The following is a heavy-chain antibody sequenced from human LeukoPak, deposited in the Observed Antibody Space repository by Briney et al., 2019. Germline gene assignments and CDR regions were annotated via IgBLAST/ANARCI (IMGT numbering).Heavy chain of an antibody. CDR3: ARIMEYCSSTSCYYGMDV. CDR2: IIPLFRTA. Sequence: SVKVSCKASGGTFSNYAINWVRQAPGQGLEWMGGIIPLFRTANYAQNFQGRATITAYESTRTAYMELSSLRSEDTAVYYCARIMEYCSSTSCYYGMDVWGQGTTVTVS. V-gene: IGHV1-69*13. J-gene: IGHJ6*02. CDR1: GGTFSNYA. D-gene: IGHD2-2*01.